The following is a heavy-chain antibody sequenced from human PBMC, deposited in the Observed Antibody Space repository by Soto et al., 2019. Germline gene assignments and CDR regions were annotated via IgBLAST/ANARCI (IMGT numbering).Heavy chain of an antibody. Sequence: GGSLRLSCASSGFTFSSYEMNWVRQAPGKGLECVSYISSSGSTIYYADSVKGRFIISRDNAQNSLFLQMNTLRPEDTAMYYCARVAYWGPGTLVTVSS. J-gene: IGHJ4*02. CDR1: GFTFSSYE. CDR3: ARVAY. V-gene: IGHV3-48*03. CDR2: ISSSGSTI.